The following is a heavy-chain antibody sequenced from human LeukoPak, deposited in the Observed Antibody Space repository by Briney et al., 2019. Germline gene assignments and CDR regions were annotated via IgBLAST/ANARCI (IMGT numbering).Heavy chain of an antibody. CDR3: AKWGDYDVLTGYYDPDY. J-gene: IGHJ4*02. CDR2: ITGSGVIT. CDR1: GFTFSNYA. Sequence: AGGSLRLSCVASGFTFSNYAMSWVRQPPGGGLEWVSAITGSGVITYYADSVKGRFTISRDNSKNTLYLQMNSLRAEDTAVYYCAKWGDYDVLTGYYDPDYWGQGTLVTVSS. V-gene: IGHV3-23*01. D-gene: IGHD3-9*01.